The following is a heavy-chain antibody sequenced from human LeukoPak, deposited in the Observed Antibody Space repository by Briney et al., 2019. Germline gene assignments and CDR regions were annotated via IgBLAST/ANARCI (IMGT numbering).Heavy chain of an antibody. Sequence: PSQTLSLTCTVSGGSISSGSYYWSWIRQPAGKGLEWIGRIYTSGSTNYNPSLKSRVTISVDTSKNQFSLKLSSVTAADTAVYYCAREVAGSGVDYWGQGTLVTVSS. CDR2: IYTSGST. J-gene: IGHJ4*02. CDR3: AREVAGSGVDY. CDR1: GGSISSGSYY. D-gene: IGHD3-10*01. V-gene: IGHV4-61*02.